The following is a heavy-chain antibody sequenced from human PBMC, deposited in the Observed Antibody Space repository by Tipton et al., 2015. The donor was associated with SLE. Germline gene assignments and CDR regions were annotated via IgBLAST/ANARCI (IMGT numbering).Heavy chain of an antibody. CDR2: IYYSGST. Sequence: TLSLTCTVSGGSISSGGHYWSWIRQHPGKGLEWIGYIYYSGSTFYNPPLNSRVTISVDTSKNQFSLKLTSVTAADTAVYYCARRDGGGYFDLWGRGSLVTVSS. CDR3: ARRDGGGYFDL. J-gene: IGHJ2*01. V-gene: IGHV4-31*03. CDR1: GGSISSGGHY. D-gene: IGHD3-16*01.